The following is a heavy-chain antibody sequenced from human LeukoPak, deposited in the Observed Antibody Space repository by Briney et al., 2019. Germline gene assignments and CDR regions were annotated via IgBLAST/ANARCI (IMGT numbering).Heavy chain of an antibody. CDR1: GYTFTTYG. J-gene: IGHJ4*02. CDR3: ARILYYDSSGPPDY. D-gene: IGHD3-22*01. Sequence: ASVKVSCKASGYTFTTYGISWVRQAPGQGLKWMGWISAYNGDTNYAQRLQGRVTMTTDTSTSTAYMELRSLRSDDTAVYYCARILYYDSSGPPDYWGQGTLVTVSS. CDR2: ISAYNGDT. V-gene: IGHV1-18*01.